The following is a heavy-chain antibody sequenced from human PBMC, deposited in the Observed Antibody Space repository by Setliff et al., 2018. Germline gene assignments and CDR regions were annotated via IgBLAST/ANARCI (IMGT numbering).Heavy chain of an antibody. D-gene: IGHD6-19*01. V-gene: IGHV5-51*01. J-gene: IGHJ3*01. Sequence: PGESLKISCPPGESGHYFLNSWIGWVRQTPEKGLEWVGIIYPFDSNMRYHPSFQGHVTMSADKSITTAYLQWSSLRPSDTAMYYCVRPSAGWFRAFDVWGQGTMVTVSS. CDR2: IYPFDSNM. CDR1: GHYFLNSW. CDR3: VRPSAGWFRAFDV.